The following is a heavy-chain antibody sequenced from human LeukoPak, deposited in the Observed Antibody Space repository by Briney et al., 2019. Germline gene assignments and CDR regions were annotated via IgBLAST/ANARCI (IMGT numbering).Heavy chain of an antibody. CDR1: GYSISSGYY. CDR2: IYHSGST. D-gene: IGHD1-26*01. CDR3: ARGTRGELYYYYMDV. J-gene: IGHJ6*03. V-gene: IGHV4-38-2*02. Sequence: PSETLSLTCTVSGYSISSGYYWGWIRQPPGMGLEWIGSIYHSGSTYYNPSLKSRVTISVDTSKNQFSLKVSSVTAADTAVYYCARGTRGELYYYYMDVWGKGTTVTVSS.